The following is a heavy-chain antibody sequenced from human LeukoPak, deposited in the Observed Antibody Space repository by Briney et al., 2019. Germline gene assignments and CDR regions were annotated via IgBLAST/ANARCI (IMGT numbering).Heavy chain of an antibody. J-gene: IGHJ4*02. CDR2: ISANGRIT. V-gene: IGHV3-23*01. Sequence: GGSLRLSCAASGFTFSAYGMSWVRQSPGQGLEWVSGISANGRITFYARSVRGRFTISRDNPQNTVYLQMNSLRAEDSALYYCARAVGGLGDYWGQGTLVTVSS. CDR3: ARAVGGLGDY. CDR1: GFTFSAYG. D-gene: IGHD3-16*01.